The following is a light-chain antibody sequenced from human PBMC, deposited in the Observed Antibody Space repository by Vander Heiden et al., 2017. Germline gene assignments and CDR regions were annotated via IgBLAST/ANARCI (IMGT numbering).Light chain of an antibody. J-gene: IGKJ2*01. CDR1: QSITTY. CDR2: AAS. CDR3: QQSYSTPYT. Sequence: DIQMTQSPSSLSASVGGRVTITCRASQSITTYLNWYQQKPGKAPKLLIYAASSLQSGVPSRFSGSGSGTDFTLTISSLQPEDFASYYCQQSYSTPYTFGQGTKLEI. V-gene: IGKV1-39*01.